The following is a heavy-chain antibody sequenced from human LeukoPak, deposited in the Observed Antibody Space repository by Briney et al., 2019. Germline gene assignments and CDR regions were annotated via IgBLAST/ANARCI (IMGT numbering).Heavy chain of an antibody. CDR1: GYSFTSYW. J-gene: IGHJ4*02. D-gene: IGHD3-10*01. Sequence: GESLKISCKGSGYSFTSYWISWVRQMPGKGLEWMGRIDPSDSYTNYSPSFQGHVTISADKSISTAYLQWSSLKASDTAKYYCARHPRDRYYGSWIWGQGTLVTVSS. CDR2: IDPSDSYT. V-gene: IGHV5-10-1*01. CDR3: ARHPRDRYYGSWI.